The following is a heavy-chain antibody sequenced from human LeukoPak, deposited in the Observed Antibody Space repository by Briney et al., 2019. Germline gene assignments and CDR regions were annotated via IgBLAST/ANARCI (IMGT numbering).Heavy chain of an antibody. D-gene: IGHD5-24*01. CDR1: GFTFSSYA. CDR3: ARRDDHSGRDY. Sequence: GGSLRLSCAASGFTFSSYAMSWVCQAPGKGLEWVSAISGSGGSTYYADSVKGRFTISRDNSKNTVYLQMNSLRAEDTAMYYCARRDDHSGRDYWGQGTLVTVSS. J-gene: IGHJ4*02. V-gene: IGHV3-23*01. CDR2: ISGSGGST.